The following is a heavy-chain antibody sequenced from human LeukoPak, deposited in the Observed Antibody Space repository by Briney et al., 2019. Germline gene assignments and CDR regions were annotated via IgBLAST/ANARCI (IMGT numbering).Heavy chain of an antibody. CDR1: GGSISSGGYY. Sequence: SETLSLTCTVSGGSISSGGYYWSWIRQHPGKGLEWIGYIYYSGSTYYNPSLKSRVTISVDTSKNQFSLKLSSVTAADTAVYYCARELYSNYQNWFDPWGQGTLVTVSS. CDR2: IYYSGST. V-gene: IGHV4-31*03. J-gene: IGHJ5*02. CDR3: ARELYSNYQNWFDP. D-gene: IGHD4-11*01.